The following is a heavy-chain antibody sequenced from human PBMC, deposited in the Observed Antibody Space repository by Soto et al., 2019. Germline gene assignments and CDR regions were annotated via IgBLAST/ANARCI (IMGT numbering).Heavy chain of an antibody. CDR2: IYYSGST. CDR3: ARAGYYDSSGYYRPYYYYGMDV. J-gene: IGHJ6*02. V-gene: IGHV4-59*01. Sequence: SETLSLTCTVSGGSISSYYWSWIRQPPGKGLEWLGYIYYSGSTNYNPSLKSRVTISVDTSKNQFSLKLSSVPAADTAVYYCARAGYYDSSGYYRPYYYYGMDVWGQGTTVTVSS. CDR1: GGSISSYY. D-gene: IGHD3-22*01.